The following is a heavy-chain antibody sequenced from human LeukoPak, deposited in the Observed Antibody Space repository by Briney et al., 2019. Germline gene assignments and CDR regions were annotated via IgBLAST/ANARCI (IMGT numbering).Heavy chain of an antibody. CDR1: GYTFTGYY. J-gene: IGHJ4*02. Sequence: ASVKVSCKASGYTFTGYYMHWARQAPGQGLEWMGWINPNSGGTNYAQKFQGRVTMIRDTSISTAYMELSRLRSDDTAVYYCARAEREDIVVVPAAYFDYWGQGTLVTVSS. V-gene: IGHV1-2*02. D-gene: IGHD2-2*01. CDR2: INPNSGGT. CDR3: ARAEREDIVVVPAAYFDY.